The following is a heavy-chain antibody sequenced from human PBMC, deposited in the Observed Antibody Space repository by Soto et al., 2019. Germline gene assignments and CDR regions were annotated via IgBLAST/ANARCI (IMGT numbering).Heavy chain of an antibody. Sequence: EVQLVESGGGLVQPGGSLRLSCADSGLIFSDYHMDWVRKAPGKGLEWVGRIRRKANSYTTEYAASVKGRFTISRDDSKNSLYLQMNSLKSEDTALYYCARLGGWSGGSSGMDVWGQGPTVTVSS. J-gene: IGHJ6*02. D-gene: IGHD6-19*01. CDR2: IRRKANSYTT. CDR3: ARLGGWSGGSSGMDV. V-gene: IGHV3-72*01. CDR1: GLIFSDYH.